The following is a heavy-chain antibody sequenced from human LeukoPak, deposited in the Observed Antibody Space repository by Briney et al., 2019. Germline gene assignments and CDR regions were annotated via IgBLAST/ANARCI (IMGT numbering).Heavy chain of an antibody. CDR1: GFTFSSFE. Sequence: PGGSLRLSCAASGFTFSSFEMNWVRQAPGKGLEWISYITSSSDTIYYAESVRGRFTISRDNAKSSLYLQMNSLRAEDTAVYYCTRDGCTSTNCQWFDCWGQGTPVTVSS. J-gene: IGHJ4*02. CDR2: ITSSSDTI. D-gene: IGHD2-2*01. CDR3: TRDGCTSTNCQWFDC. V-gene: IGHV3-48*03.